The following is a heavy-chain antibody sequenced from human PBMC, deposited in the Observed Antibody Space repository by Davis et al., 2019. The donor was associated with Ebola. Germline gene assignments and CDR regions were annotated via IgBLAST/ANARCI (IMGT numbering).Heavy chain of an antibody. CDR1: GFSFRNYA. V-gene: IGHV3-30-3*01. Sequence: GESLKISCVASGFSFRNYAMHWVRQAPGRGLEWVALISPNDNKDYYADSVKGRFTISRDISKSTLFMEMNSLTAEDTAVYYCARDLNPLYYFDYWGQGTLVTVSS. J-gene: IGHJ4*02. CDR3: ARDLNPLYYFDY. CDR2: ISPNDNKD. D-gene: IGHD1-14*01.